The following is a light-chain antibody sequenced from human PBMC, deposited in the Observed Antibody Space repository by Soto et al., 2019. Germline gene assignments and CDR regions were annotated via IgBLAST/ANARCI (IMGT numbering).Light chain of an antibody. CDR1: QSISTW. V-gene: IGKV1-5*03. Sequence: DSQMTQSPSTLSASVGDRVSITCRASQSISTWLAWYQQKPGKAPKLLIYTASNLEGGVPSRLSGSGSGTEFTLTISSLQPDDFATYYCQQYSSAWTFGQGTKVDIK. J-gene: IGKJ1*01. CDR2: TAS. CDR3: QQYSSAWT.